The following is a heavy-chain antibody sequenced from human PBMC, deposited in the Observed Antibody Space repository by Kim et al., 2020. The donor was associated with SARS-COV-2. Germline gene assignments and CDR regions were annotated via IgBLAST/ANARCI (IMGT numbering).Heavy chain of an antibody. J-gene: IGHJ6*02. V-gene: IGHV3-33*01. Sequence: YADTVKSRFTISRDNYKNTLYLQVNSLRAEDTAVYYCAGNAQYFDWDGMNVWGQGTTVTVSS. D-gene: IGHD3-9*01. CDR3: AGNAQYFDWDGMNV.